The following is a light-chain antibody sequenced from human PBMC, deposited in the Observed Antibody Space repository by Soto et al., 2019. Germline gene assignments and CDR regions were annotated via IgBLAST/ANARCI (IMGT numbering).Light chain of an antibody. CDR1: SSDVGGYNY. Sequence: QSALTQPASVSGSPGQSITISCTGTSSDVGGYNYVCWYKQHPGKAPQLMIYEVTKRPSGVSDRFSGSKSGNTASLTISGLQAEDEADYYCSSYKSSSTLYVFGTGTKVTVL. CDR3: SSYKSSSTLYV. J-gene: IGLJ1*01. V-gene: IGLV2-14*01. CDR2: EVT.